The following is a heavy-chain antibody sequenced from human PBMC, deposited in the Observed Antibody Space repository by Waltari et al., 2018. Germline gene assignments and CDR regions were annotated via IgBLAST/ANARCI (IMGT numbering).Heavy chain of an antibody. CDR3: ARLVLTSQYEINWLGP. Sequence: QEQLVQSGPEVKKPGASVKVSCQASGYSRTDFDITWMRQAAGQGLEWMGWLNPNSGNTAYSQSFQGRVTFTADTSINTTYMEMTALTSEDTAVYYCARLVLTSQYEINWLGPWGQGTLVTVSS. J-gene: IGHJ5*02. D-gene: IGHD6-6*01. CDR2: LNPNSGNT. CDR1: GYSRTDFD. V-gene: IGHV1-8*02.